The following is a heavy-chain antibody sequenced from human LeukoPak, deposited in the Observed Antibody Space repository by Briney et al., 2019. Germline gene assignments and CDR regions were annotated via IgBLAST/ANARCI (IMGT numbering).Heavy chain of an antibody. CDR1: GGSISSGSYY. J-gene: IGHJ6*04. D-gene: IGHD3-3*01. CDR2: IYTSGST. Sequence: SETLSLTCTVSGGSISSGSYYWSWIRQPAGKGLEWIGRIYTSGSTNYNPSLKSRVTISVDTSKNQFSLKLSSVTAADTAMYYCARILRTSGVWGKGTTVTVSS. CDR3: ARILRTSGV. V-gene: IGHV4-61*02.